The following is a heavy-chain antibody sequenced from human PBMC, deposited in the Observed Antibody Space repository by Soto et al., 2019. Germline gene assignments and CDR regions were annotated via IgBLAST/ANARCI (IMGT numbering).Heavy chain of an antibody. D-gene: IGHD6-13*01. CDR2: IYYSGST. Sequence: SETLSLTCTVSGGSISSSSYYWGWIRQPPGKGLEWIGSIYYSGSTYYNPSLKSRVTISVDTSKNQFSLKLSSVTAAETAVYYCARKPHRSSSYDRWFDTWGQGTLVTVSS. J-gene: IGHJ5*02. CDR1: GGSISSSSYY. V-gene: IGHV4-39*01. CDR3: ARKPHRSSSYDRWFDT.